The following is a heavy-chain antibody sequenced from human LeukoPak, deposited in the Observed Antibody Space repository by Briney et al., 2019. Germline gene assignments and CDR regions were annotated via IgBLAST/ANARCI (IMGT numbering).Heavy chain of an antibody. V-gene: IGHV5-51*01. J-gene: IGHJ4*02. D-gene: IGHD3-3*01. Sequence: GESLKISCEASGYSFTSYWIGWVRQLPGKGLEWIAIISPGDSATIYSPSFQGQATISADKSISTAYLQWNSLKASDTAMYFCARRAIFGAVIDLYYFDSWGQGTLVTVSS. CDR3: ARRAIFGAVIDLYYFDS. CDR2: ISPGDSAT. CDR1: GYSFTSYW.